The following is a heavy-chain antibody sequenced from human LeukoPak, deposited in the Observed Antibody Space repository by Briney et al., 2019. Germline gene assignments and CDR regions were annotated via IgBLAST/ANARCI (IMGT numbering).Heavy chain of an antibody. CDR3: ARSSREPSGSYYDY. CDR2: INHSGST. V-gene: IGHV4-34*01. J-gene: IGHJ4*02. Sequence: PSETLSLTCAVYGGSFSGYYWSWLRQPPGKGLERIGEINHSGSTNYNPSLKSRVTISVDTSKNQFSLKLSSVTAADTAVYYCARSSREPSGSYYDYWGQGTLVTVSS. CDR1: GGSFSGYY. D-gene: IGHD1-26*01.